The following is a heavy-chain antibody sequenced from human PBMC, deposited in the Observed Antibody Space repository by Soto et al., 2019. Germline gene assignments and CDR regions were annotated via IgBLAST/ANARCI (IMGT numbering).Heavy chain of an antibody. D-gene: IGHD3-22*01. Sequence: SETLSLTCTVSGGSISSGGYYWSWIRQRPGKGLEWIGYIYYSGSTYYNPSLKSRVTISVDTSKNQFSLKLSSVTAADTAVYYCARHLGYDNSDNYRNWFDPWGQGTLVTVSS. CDR1: GGSISSGGYY. CDR3: ARHLGYDNSDNYRNWFDP. V-gene: IGHV4-31*03. J-gene: IGHJ5*02. CDR2: IYYSGST.